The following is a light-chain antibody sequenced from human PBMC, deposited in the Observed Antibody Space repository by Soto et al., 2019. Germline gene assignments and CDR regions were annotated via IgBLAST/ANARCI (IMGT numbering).Light chain of an antibody. Sequence: DIQMTQSPSTLSGSVGDRVTITCRASQTISSWLAWYQQKPGKAPKLMIYKASTLKSGVPSRFSGSGSGTDFTLTISSLQPEDFATDYCQQLNSYPLTFGGGTKVDIK. V-gene: IGKV1-5*03. CDR1: QTISSW. J-gene: IGKJ4*01. CDR3: QQLNSYPLT. CDR2: KAS.